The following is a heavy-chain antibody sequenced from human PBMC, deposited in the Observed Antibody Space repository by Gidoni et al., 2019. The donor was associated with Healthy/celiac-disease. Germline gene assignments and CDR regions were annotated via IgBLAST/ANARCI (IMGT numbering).Heavy chain of an antibody. CDR1: GFPFSSYG. V-gene: IGHV3-30*18. D-gene: IGHD3-3*01. CDR3: AKDRAYDFWSGYYRDYYYYGMDV. Sequence: QVQLVESGGGVVQPGRSLRLSCAASGFPFSSYGMHWVRQAPGKGLEWVAVISYDGSNKYYADSVKGRFTISRDNSKNTLYLQMNSLRAEDTAVYYCAKDRAYDFWSGYYRDYYYYGMDVWGQGTTVTVSS. CDR2: ISYDGSNK. J-gene: IGHJ6*02.